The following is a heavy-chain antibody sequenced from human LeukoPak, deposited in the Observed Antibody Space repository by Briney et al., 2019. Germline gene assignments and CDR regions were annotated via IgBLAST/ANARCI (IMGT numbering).Heavy chain of an antibody. CDR2: IIPIFGTA. V-gene: IGHV1-69*06. Sequence: SVKVSCKASGYTFTSYAMNWVRQAPGQGLEWMGGIIPIFGTANYAQKFQGRVTITADKSTSTAYMELSSLRSEDTAVYYCARSRSPHDAFDIWGQGTMVTVSS. CDR1: GYTFTSYA. J-gene: IGHJ3*02. CDR3: ARSRSPHDAFDI.